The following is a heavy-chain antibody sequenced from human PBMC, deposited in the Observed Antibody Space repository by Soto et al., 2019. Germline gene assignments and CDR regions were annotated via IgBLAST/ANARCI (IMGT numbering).Heavy chain of an antibody. CDR3: ARPIEVAAAGTALDY. V-gene: IGHV3-23*01. CDR1: GFTFSNYA. D-gene: IGHD6-13*01. Sequence: PGGSLRLSCAASGFTFSNYAMSWVRQAPGKGLEWVSAIGGSGDWTYYADSVKGRFTISRDNSKNTLYLQMNSLRAEDTAVYYCARPIEVAAAGTALDYWGQGTLVTVSS. CDR2: IGGSGDWT. J-gene: IGHJ4*02.